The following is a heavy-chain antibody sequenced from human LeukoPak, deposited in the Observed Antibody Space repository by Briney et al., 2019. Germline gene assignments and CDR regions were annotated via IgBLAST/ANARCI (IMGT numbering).Heavy chain of an antibody. CDR1: GYSFTTYW. CDR2: IYAGESET. Sequence: GGALEISCKASGYSFTTYWIAGVRQMPGKGLEGMGIIYAGESETRYSPSFQGQVTISVDKSISTAYLQWSSLKTSDTAMYYCARHTPVGNLRRVDAFDIWGQGTMVTVSS. CDR3: ARHTPVGNLRRVDAFDI. D-gene: IGHD1-14*01. J-gene: IGHJ3*02. V-gene: IGHV5-51*01.